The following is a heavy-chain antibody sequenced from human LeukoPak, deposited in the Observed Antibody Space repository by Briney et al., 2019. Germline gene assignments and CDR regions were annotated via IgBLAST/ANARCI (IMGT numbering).Heavy chain of an antibody. J-gene: IGHJ4*02. Sequence: ASVKVSCKASGGTFSSYAISWVRQAPGQGLEWMGRIIPIFGTANYAQKFQGRVTITTDESTSTAYMELSSLRSEDTAVYYCAKEWGFIVGATALDYWGQGTLVTVSS. CDR2: IIPIFGTA. CDR1: GGTFSSYA. V-gene: IGHV1-69*05. D-gene: IGHD1-26*01. CDR3: AKEWGFIVGATALDY.